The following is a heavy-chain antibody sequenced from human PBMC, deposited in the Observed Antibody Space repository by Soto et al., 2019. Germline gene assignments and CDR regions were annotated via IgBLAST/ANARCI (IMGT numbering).Heavy chain of an antibody. J-gene: IGHJ3*02. D-gene: IGHD2-15*01. V-gene: IGHV3-48*01. CDR1: GFTFSSYS. Sequence: EVQLVESGGGLVQPGGSLRLSCAASGFTFSSYSMNWVRQAPGKGLEWVSYISSSGSTINYADSVKGHFTITRDNAKNSLYLQMNSLRAEDTAVYYCARGSDIVVVVAATPAFDIWGQGTMVTVSS. CDR2: ISSSGSTI. CDR3: ARGSDIVVVVAATPAFDI.